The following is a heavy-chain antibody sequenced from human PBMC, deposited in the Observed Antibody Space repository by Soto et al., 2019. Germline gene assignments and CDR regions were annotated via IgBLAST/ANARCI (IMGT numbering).Heavy chain of an antibody. V-gene: IGHV1-46*01. D-gene: IGHD5-12*01. J-gene: IGHJ4*02. CDR3: ARGGIRWLQFHYFDY. CDR2: INPSGGST. Sequence: ASVNVSCKASGYTFTSYYMHWVRQAPGQGLEWMGIINPSGGSTSYAQKFQGRVTMTRDTSTSTVYMELSSLRSEDTAVYYCARGGIRWLQFHYFDYWGQGTLVTVSS. CDR1: GYTFTSYY.